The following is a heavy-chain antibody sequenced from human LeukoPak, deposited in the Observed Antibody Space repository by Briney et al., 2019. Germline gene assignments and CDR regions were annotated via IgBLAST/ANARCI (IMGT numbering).Heavy chain of an antibody. J-gene: IGHJ3*02. Sequence: ASVKVSCKASGYTFTSYYMHWVRQAPGQGLEWMGIINPSGGSTSYAQKFQGRVTMTRDTSTSTVYMELSSLRSEDTAVYYCVRDVPYYYDSSGPDAFDIWGQGTMVTVSS. D-gene: IGHD3-22*01. CDR3: VRDVPYYYDSSGPDAFDI. CDR1: GYTFTSYY. CDR2: INPSGGST. V-gene: IGHV1-46*01.